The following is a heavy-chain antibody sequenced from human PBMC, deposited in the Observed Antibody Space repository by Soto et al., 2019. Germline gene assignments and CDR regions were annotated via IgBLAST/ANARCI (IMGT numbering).Heavy chain of an antibody. J-gene: IGHJ4*02. CDR2: ISGSGGST. Sequence: EVQLLESGGGLVQPGGSLRLSCAASGFTFNNYAMNWVRQAPGKGLEWVSSISGSGGSTYYADSVKGRFTISRDTSENTLYLQMNSLRDEDTAVYYCAKGALGGSSWYDFDYWGQGTLVTVSS. D-gene: IGHD6-13*01. CDR1: GFTFNNYA. CDR3: AKGALGGSSWYDFDY. V-gene: IGHV3-23*01.